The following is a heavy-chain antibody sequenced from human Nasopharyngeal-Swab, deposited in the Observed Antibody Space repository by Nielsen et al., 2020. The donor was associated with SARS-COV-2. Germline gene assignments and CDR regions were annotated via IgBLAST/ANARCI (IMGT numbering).Heavy chain of an antibody. CDR2: IWYDGSNK. J-gene: IGHJ4*02. Sequence: GESLKISCAASGFTFSNYGMHWVRQAPGKGLEWVAVIWYDGSNKYYADSVKGRFTISRDNSKNTVYLQMNSLRAEDTAVYYCARESGVGELLGVSFDYWGQGTLVTVSS. CDR3: ARESGVGELLGVSFDY. D-gene: IGHD3-10*01. V-gene: IGHV3-33*01. CDR1: GFTFSNYG.